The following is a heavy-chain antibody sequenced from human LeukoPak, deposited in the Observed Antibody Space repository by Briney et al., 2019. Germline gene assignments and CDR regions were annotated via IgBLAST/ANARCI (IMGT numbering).Heavy chain of an antibody. CDR3: ARGVYIAAAQYGY. D-gene: IGHD6-13*01. V-gene: IGHV4-34*01. J-gene: IGHJ4*02. CDR1: GGSFSGYY. CDR2: INHSGST. Sequence: PSETLSLTCAVYGGSFSGYYWSWIRQPPGKGLEWIGEINHSGSTNYNPSLKSRVTISVDTSKNQFSLKLSSVTAADTAVYYCARGVYIAAAQYGYWGREPWSPSPQ.